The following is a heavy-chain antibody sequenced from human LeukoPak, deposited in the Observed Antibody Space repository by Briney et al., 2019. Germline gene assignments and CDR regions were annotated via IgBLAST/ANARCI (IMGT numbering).Heavy chain of an antibody. V-gene: IGHV3-30*18. Sequence: GGSLRLSCAASGFTFSSYWMHWVRQAPGKGLEWVAVISYDGSNKYYADSVKGRFTISRDNSKNTLYLQMNSLRAEDTAVYYCAKDTMVRGVEYYFDYWGQGTLVTVSS. CDR2: ISYDGSNK. D-gene: IGHD3-10*01. CDR1: GFTFSSYW. J-gene: IGHJ4*02. CDR3: AKDTMVRGVEYYFDY.